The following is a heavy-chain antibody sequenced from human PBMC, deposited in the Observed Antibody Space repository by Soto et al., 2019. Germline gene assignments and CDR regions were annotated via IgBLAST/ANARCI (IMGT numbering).Heavy chain of an antibody. CDR1: GGSISSSSYY. CDR2: IYYSGST. J-gene: IGHJ4*02. Sequence: QLQLQESGPGLVKPSETLSLTCTVSGGSISSSSYYWGWIRQPPGKGLEWIGSIYYSGSTYYNPSLKRRVTISVDTSKNQFSLKLSSVTAADTAVYYCARLLKGITIFGVVTPGVGDYWGQGTLVTVSS. V-gene: IGHV4-39*01. CDR3: ARLLKGITIFGVVTPGVGDY. D-gene: IGHD3-3*01.